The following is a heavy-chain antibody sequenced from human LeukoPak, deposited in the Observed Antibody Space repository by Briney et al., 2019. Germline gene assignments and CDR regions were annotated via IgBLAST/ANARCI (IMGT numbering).Heavy chain of an antibody. D-gene: IGHD3-10*01. CDR3: ARGDIIRGDYNWFDP. CDR1: GGTFISYA. V-gene: IGHV1-69*13. Sequence: SVKVSCKASGGTFISYAISWVRQAPGQGLEWMGGIIPIFGTANYAQKFQGRVTITADESTSTAYMELSSLRSEDTAVYYCARGDIIRGDYNWFDPWGQGILVTVSS. J-gene: IGHJ5*02. CDR2: IIPIFGTA.